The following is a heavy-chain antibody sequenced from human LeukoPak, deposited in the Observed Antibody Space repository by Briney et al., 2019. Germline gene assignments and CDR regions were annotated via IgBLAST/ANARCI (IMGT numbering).Heavy chain of an antibody. CDR1: GDSISSYY. CDR2: VYFSGST. J-gene: IGHJ4*02. V-gene: IGHV4-59*12. Sequence: SETLSLTCTVSGDSISSYYWSWIRQPPGKGLEWIGCVYFSGSTNYNPSLKSRVTISVDTSKNQFSLKLSSVTAADTAVYYCARDTVVPAAPFDYWGQGTLVTVSS. CDR3: ARDTVVPAAPFDY. D-gene: IGHD2-2*01.